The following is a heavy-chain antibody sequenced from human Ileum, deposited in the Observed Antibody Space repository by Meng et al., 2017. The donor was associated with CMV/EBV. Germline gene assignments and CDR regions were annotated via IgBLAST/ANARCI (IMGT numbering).Heavy chain of an antibody. Sequence: SETLSLTCAVYGGSFSGYHWSWIRQPPGKGLEWIGEINHSGSTNYIPSLKSRDTISVDTSKNQFSLKLSSVTAADTAVYYCARGSSSSDYDTWGQGTLVTVSS. CDR1: GGSFSGYH. CDR2: INHSGST. D-gene: IGHD6-6*01. V-gene: IGHV4-34*01. CDR3: ARGSSSSDYDT. J-gene: IGHJ5*02.